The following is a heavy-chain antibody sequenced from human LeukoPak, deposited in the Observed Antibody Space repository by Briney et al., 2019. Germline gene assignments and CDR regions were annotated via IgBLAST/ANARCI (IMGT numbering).Heavy chain of an antibody. V-gene: IGHV1-24*01. CDR1: GYTLTQLS. CDR3: ARGGVRSLVVAASNIDY. CDR2: FDPEDIET. J-gene: IGHJ4*02. Sequence: ASVKVSCKVSGYTLTQLSMHWVRQGPGKGLEWMGGFDPEDIETIYAQNFQGRVTMTEDTSTDTAYMELSRLRSDDAAAYYCARGGVRSLVVAASNIDYWGQGTLVTVSS. D-gene: IGHD2-15*01.